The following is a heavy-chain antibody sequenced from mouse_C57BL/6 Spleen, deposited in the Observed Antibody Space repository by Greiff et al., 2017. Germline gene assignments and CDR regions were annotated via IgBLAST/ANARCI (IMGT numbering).Heavy chain of an antibody. Sequence: QVQLQQSGAELVRPGTSVQVSCKASGYAFTNYLIEWVKQRPGQGLEWIGVINPGSGGTNYNEKFKGKATLTADKSSSTAYMQLSSLTSEDSAVYFCAREREIYYDYDEGFAYWGQGTLVTVSA. J-gene: IGHJ3*01. D-gene: IGHD2-4*01. CDR1: GYAFTNYL. CDR3: AREREIYYDYDEGFAY. V-gene: IGHV1-54*01. CDR2: INPGSGGT.